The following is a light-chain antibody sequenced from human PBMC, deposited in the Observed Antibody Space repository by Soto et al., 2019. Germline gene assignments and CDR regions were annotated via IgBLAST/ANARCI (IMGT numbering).Light chain of an antibody. CDR1: QSVRSN. Sequence: EIQMTQSPSTLSVSPGERATITCRASQSVRSNLAWYQQKPGQAPRLLIYGASTRATGIPARFSGSGSGTEFTLTISSLQSEDFAVYSCQQYNNWPSLTFGQGTRLETK. J-gene: IGKJ5*01. V-gene: IGKV3-15*01. CDR2: GAS. CDR3: QQYNNWPSLT.